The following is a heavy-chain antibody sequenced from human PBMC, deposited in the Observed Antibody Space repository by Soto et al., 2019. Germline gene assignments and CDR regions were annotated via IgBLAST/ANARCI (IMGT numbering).Heavy chain of an antibody. CDR2: TVANNGYT. CDR1: GYAFTSFG. Sequence: ASVKVSCKASGYAFTSFGISWVRQAPGQGLEWMGWTVANNGYTKYAQNLQGRVTLITDTSISTAYMELRSLMSDDTAVYYCARVDYYGSGSPYYFDYWGQGTLVTVSS. D-gene: IGHD3-10*01. CDR3: ARVDYYGSGSPYYFDY. V-gene: IGHV1-18*01. J-gene: IGHJ4*02.